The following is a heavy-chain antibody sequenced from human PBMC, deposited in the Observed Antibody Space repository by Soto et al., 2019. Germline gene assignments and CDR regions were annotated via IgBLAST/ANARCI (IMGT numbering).Heavy chain of an antibody. D-gene: IGHD5-18*01. J-gene: IGHJ6*02. Sequence: GSLLVACAASGFTVSSNYMSWVRQAPGKGLEWVSVIYSGGSTYYADSVKGRFTISRDNSKNTLYLQMNSLRAEDTAVYYCARGGGWIKLWPRDYYGMDVWGQGTKVTVSS. V-gene: IGHV3-53*01. CDR1: GFTVSSNY. CDR3: ARGGGWIKLWPRDYYGMDV. CDR2: IYSGGST.